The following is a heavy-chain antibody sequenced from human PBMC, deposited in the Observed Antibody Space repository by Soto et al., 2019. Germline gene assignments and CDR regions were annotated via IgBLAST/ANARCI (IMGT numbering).Heavy chain of an antibody. J-gene: IGHJ5*02. D-gene: IGHD2-2*01. Sequence: AASGFTFSDYYMSWIRQAPGMGLEWVSYISSSGSSIYYADSVKGRFTISRDNAKNSLYLKMNSLRAEDTAVYYCARDSPQNIYALNWFDPWGQGTLVTVSS. CDR1: GFTFSDYY. CDR3: ARDSPQNIYALNWFDP. CDR2: ISSSGSSI. V-gene: IGHV3-11*01.